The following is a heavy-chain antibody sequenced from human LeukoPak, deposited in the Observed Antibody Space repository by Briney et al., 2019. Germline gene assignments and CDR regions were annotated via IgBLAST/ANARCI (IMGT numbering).Heavy chain of an antibody. CDR1: GGSISSYY. CDR2: IYYSGST. D-gene: IGHD5-24*01. V-gene: IGHV4-59*01. J-gene: IGHJ4*02. Sequence: SETLSLTCAVYGGSISSYYWSWIRQPPGKGLEWIGYIYYSGSTNYNPSLKSRVTISVDTSKNQFSLKLSSVTAADTAVYYCASLSKGWLQFGYFDYWGQGTLVTVSS. CDR3: ASLSKGWLQFGYFDY.